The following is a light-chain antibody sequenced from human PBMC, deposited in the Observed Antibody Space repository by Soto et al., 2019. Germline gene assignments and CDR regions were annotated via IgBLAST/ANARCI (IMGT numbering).Light chain of an antibody. CDR3: QQYKSNLYT. CDR2: DAS. V-gene: IGKV1-5*01. CDR1: QPISSW. J-gene: IGKJ2*01. Sequence: DIQMTQSPSTLSASVGDRVTITCRARQPISSWLAWYQQKPGKAPQLLIYDASGLENGVPSRFSGRGSGTEFTLTISGLQPDDFATYFCQQYKSNLYTFGQGTKLEIK.